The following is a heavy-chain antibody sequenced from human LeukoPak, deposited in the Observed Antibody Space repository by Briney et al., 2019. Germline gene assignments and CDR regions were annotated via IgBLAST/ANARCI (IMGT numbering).Heavy chain of an antibody. D-gene: IGHD3-22*01. V-gene: IGHV4-59*08. CDR3: ARHGPEYYDATGYYNFDS. CDR2: IFYSGHR. J-gene: IGHJ4*02. Sequence: SETLSLTCTVSGDSINTYYWSWIRQPPGKGLEWIGVIFYSGHRKYNPSLKSRLTLSLDTSKSQFSLKLTSVTAADTAVYYCARHGPEYYDATGYYNFDSWSQGTLVTVSS. CDR1: GDSINTYY.